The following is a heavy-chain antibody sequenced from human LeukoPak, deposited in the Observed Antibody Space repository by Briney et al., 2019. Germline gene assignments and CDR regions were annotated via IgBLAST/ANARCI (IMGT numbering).Heavy chain of an antibody. J-gene: IGHJ4*02. V-gene: IGHV3-23*01. CDR3: AKRGVVIRVFLVGFHKEAYYFDS. D-gene: IGHD3-10*01. Sequence: QTGGSLRLSCAVSGITLSNYGMSWVRQAPGKGLEWVAGLSGSGGGTNYADSVQGRFTISRDNPKNTLYLQMNSLRAEDTAVYFCAKRGVVIRVFLVGFHKEAYYFDSWGQGALVNVSS. CDR2: LSGSGGGT. CDR1: GITLSNYG.